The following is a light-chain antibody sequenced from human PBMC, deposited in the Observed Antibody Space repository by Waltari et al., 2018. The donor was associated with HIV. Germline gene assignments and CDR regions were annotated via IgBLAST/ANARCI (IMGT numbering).Light chain of an antibody. CDR3: QSSDTSGTSVI. V-gene: IGLV3-25*03. CDR1: SLSKQY. Sequence: SSDLTQPPSVSVSPGQTATITCSGDSLSKQYTSWYKPRPGQAPVLLISKDNKRPPGIPERFSGSTSGTTVTLAISRVQPDDEADYYCQSSDTSGTSVIFGGGTKLTVL. J-gene: IGLJ2*01. CDR2: KDN.